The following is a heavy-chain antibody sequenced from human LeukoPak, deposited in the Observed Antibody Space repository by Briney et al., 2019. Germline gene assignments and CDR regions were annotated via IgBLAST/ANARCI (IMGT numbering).Heavy chain of an antibody. V-gene: IGHV3-74*01. CDR2: IDTDGKTT. CDR3: VRDKDGYNF. CDR1: GFNFNTYF. D-gene: IGHD5-24*01. Sequence: GGSLRLSCAASGFNFNTYFMHWVRQVPGKGLVWVSRIDTDGKTTTYADSVKGRFTISRDNAKNTVYLQMNSLRAEDTAVYYCVRDKDGYNFWGQGTLLSVSS. J-gene: IGHJ4*02.